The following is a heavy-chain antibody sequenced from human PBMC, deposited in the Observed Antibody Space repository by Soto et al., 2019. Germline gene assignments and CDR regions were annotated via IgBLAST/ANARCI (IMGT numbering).Heavy chain of an antibody. CDR3: ANIRLSRPRSPDYYYYGMDV. CDR2: ISYDGSNK. Sequence: GGSLRLSCAASGFTFSSYGMHWVRQAPGKGLEWVAVISYDGSNKYYADSVKGRFTISRDNSKNTLYLQMNSLRAEDTAVYYCANIRLSRPRSPDYYYYGMDVWGQGTTVTVSS. J-gene: IGHJ6*02. V-gene: IGHV3-30*18. CDR1: GFTFSSYG. D-gene: IGHD3-3*02.